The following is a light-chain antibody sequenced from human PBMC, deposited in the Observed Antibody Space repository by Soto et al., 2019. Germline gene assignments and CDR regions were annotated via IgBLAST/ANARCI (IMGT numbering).Light chain of an antibody. V-gene: IGKV2-24*01. Sequence: DIVMTQTPLSSRVTLGQPASISCRSNQSLVHSDGNTYLNWLHQRPGQPPRLLIYKLSNRFSGVPDRFSGSGARTDFTLKISRVEAEDVGVYYCMQATQFPWTFGQGTKVEI. CDR2: KLS. J-gene: IGKJ1*01. CDR3: MQATQFPWT. CDR1: QSLVHSDGNTY.